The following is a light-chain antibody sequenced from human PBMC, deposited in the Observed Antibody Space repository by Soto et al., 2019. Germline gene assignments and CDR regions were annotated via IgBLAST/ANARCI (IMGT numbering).Light chain of an antibody. CDR2: GAS. CDR3: QHRSSWPLT. CDR1: QSVSSY. J-gene: IGKJ4*01. Sequence: EVVLTQSPATLSLSPGERATLSCRASQSVSSYLAWYQQKPGQAPRLLIFGASNRATGIPARFSGSGSGTDFTLTISSLEPEEFAVYYCQHRSSWPLTFGGGTKVEIK. V-gene: IGKV3-11*01.